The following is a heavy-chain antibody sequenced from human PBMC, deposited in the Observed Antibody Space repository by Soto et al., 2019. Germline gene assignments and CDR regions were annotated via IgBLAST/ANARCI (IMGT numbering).Heavy chain of an antibody. Sequence: PSETLSLTCSVSGGSISSSSYYWGWIRQPPGKGLEWIGSIYYSGSTYYNPSLKSRVTISVDTSKNQFSLKLSSVTAADTAVYYCARGGYSSSPTSDYWGQGTLVTVSS. V-gene: IGHV4-39*01. CDR2: IYYSGST. CDR3: ARGGYSSSPTSDY. D-gene: IGHD6-13*01. CDR1: GGSISSSSYY. J-gene: IGHJ4*02.